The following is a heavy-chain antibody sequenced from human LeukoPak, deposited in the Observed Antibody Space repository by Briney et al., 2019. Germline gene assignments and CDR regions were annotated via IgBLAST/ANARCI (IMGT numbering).Heavy chain of an antibody. CDR2: IYYSGST. D-gene: IGHD6-13*01. CDR3: ARGAAAGIDY. CDR1: GGSISSSSYY. Sequence: SETLSLTCTVSGGSISSSSYYWAWIRQPPGKGLEWIGSIYYSGSTYYNPSLKSRVTISVDTSKNQFSLKLNSVTAADTAVYYCARGAAAGIDYWGQGTLVTVSS. J-gene: IGHJ4*02. V-gene: IGHV4-39*07.